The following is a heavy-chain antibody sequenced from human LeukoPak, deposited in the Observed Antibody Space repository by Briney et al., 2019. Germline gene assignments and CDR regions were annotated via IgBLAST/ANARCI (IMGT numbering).Heavy chain of an antibody. J-gene: IGHJ4*02. CDR2: IYSGGST. Sequence: GGSLRLSCAASGFTVSSNYMSWVRQAPGKGLEWVSVIYSGGSTYYADSVKGRFTISRDNSKNTLYLQMNSLRAEDTAVYYCARVRPRDAYYFDYWGQGTLVTVSS. V-gene: IGHV3-66*01. CDR1: GFTVSSNY. CDR3: ARVRPRDAYYFDY.